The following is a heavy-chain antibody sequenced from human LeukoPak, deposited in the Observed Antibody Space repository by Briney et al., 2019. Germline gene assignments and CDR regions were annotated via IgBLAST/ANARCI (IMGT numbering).Heavy chain of an antibody. Sequence: PSETLSLTCTVSGYSIISCFSWGWFRQSPGKVLEWLGAISYNGITDYNPSLKSRVTISRDTSKNQFSLRLTSVTAADAALYFCAREGAVPGIDPWGQGTLVTVSS. CDR3: AREGAVPGIDP. CDR1: GYSIISCFS. V-gene: IGHV4-38-2*02. J-gene: IGHJ5*02. CDR2: ISYNGIT. D-gene: IGHD3-16*01.